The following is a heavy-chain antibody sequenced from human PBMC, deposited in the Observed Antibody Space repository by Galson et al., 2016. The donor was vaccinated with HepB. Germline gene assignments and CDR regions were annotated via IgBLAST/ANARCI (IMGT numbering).Heavy chain of an antibody. V-gene: IGHV3-23*01. J-gene: IGHJ6*02. Sequence: SLRLSCAASGFTFTSYAMSWVRQAPGKGLEWVSAINGGGGFTYYADSVKGRFTISRDNSKNTVYLQMNSLRAEDTAVYYCAKGGQDIVMVVVALDSWGQGTTVTVSS. D-gene: IGHD2-15*01. CDR2: INGGGGFT. CDR3: AKGGQDIVMVVVALDS. CDR1: GFTFTSYA.